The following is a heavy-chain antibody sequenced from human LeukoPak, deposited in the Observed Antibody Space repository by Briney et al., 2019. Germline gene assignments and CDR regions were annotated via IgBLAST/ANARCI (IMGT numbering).Heavy chain of an antibody. Sequence: GGTLRLSCAASGFTFSSNAMTWVRQAPGMGLECVSAITATGETPYYADSVKGRFTISRDRSKNSLYLQMNSLRAEDTAVYYCAKGTTDLRHLDYWGQGTLVTVSS. J-gene: IGHJ4*02. CDR1: GFTFSSNA. CDR2: ITATGETP. V-gene: IGHV3-23*01. D-gene: IGHD4-11*01. CDR3: AKGTTDLRHLDY.